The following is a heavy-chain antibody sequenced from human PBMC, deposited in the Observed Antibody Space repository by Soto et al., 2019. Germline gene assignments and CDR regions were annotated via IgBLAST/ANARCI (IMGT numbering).Heavy chain of an antibody. CDR1: GFTFSGYS. Sequence: PGGSLRLSCAASGFTFSGYSMTWVRQAPGKGLEWVSYISSSGTGIYYADSVRGRFTISRDNAKKSLYLQMSSLRAEDTAVYYGARAYSDAFDIWGQGTMVTVSS. CDR3: ARAYSDAFDI. V-gene: IGHV3-11*01. J-gene: IGHJ3*02. CDR2: ISSSGTGI. D-gene: IGHD2-15*01.